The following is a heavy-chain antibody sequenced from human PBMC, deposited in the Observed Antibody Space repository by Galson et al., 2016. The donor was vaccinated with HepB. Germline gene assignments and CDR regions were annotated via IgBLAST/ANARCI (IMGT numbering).Heavy chain of an antibody. CDR2: IDDSSSST. CDR1: GFTFSNYV. CDR3: ARGPAGLLDY. V-gene: IGHV3-23*01. Sequence: SLRLSCAASGFTFSNYVMSWIRQAPGKGLEWVSAIDDSSSSTYYADSVKGRFTISRDNAKNSLFLQLNSLKGEDTAVYYCARGPAGLLDYWGQGLLVTVSS. D-gene: IGHD3-3*01. J-gene: IGHJ4*02.